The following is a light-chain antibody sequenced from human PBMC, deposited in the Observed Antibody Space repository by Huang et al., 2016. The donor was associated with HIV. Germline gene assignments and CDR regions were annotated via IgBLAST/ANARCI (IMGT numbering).Light chain of an antibody. CDR3: QQYNRFYT. J-gene: IGKJ2*01. CDR2: TAS. V-gene: IGKV1-5*03. Sequence: DIQVTQSPSTLSASVGYRVTITCRASQSVGNWLAWYQQKPGQAPKLLIYTASTLQNGVRARCSGSGSETEFTLTINSLQPDDFATYYCQQYNRFYTFGQGTRLDIK. CDR1: QSVGNW.